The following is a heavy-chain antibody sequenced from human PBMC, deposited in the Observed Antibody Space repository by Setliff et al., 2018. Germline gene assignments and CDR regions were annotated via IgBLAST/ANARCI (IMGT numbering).Heavy chain of an antibody. CDR2: ISPYNGKT. J-gene: IGHJ6*03. CDR3: VREGVDTRSSTDYRYYMDV. CDR1: GYIFNSYG. Sequence: GASVKVSCKASGYIFNSYGIAWVRQAPGQGLEWMGWISPYNGKTNHAQNLQGRVAMTTDTSTSTAYMELRSLRSEDTAVYYCVREGVDTRSSTDYRYYMDVWGKGTTVTVSS. V-gene: IGHV1-18*01. D-gene: IGHD5-18*01.